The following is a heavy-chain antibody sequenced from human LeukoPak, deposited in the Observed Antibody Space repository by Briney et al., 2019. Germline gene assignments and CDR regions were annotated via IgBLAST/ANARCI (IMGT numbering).Heavy chain of an antibody. J-gene: IGHJ4*02. CDR1: GFNFNIYA. CDR2: ISGGGGST. Sequence: GGSLRLSCVASGFNFNIYAMSWVRQAPGKGPEWVSSISGGGGSTYYADSVKGRFTISRDNSKNTLSLQMNSLRAEDTAVYYCAKDTIAAASIDWGQGTLVTVSS. D-gene: IGHD6-13*01. CDR3: AKDTIAAASID. V-gene: IGHV3-23*01.